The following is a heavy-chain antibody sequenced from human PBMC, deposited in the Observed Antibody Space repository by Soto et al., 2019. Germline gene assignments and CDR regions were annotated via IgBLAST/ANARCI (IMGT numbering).Heavy chain of an antibody. J-gene: IGHJ2*01. CDR2: IYYSGST. V-gene: IGHV4-59*01. D-gene: IGHD2-21*01. Sequence: QVQLQESGPGLVKPSETLSLTCTVSGGSISSYYWSWIRQPPGKGLEWIWYIYYSGSTNYNPSLKSRVTISVDTSKNQFSLKLSSVTAADTAVYYCARYGGDYWYFDLWGRGTLVTVSS. CDR3: ARYGGDYWYFDL. CDR1: GGSISSYY.